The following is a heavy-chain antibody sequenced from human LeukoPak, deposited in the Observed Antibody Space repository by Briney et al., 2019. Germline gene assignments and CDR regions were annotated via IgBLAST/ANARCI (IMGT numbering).Heavy chain of an antibody. CDR1: GGSTSSYY. D-gene: IGHD6-13*01. CDR2: IYYSGST. CDR3: ARVEAVAGTSWFDP. V-gene: IGHV4-59*01. J-gene: IGHJ5*02. Sequence: SETLSLTCTVSGGSTSSYYWSWIRQPPGKGLEWMGYIYYSGSTSYTPSLKSRVTISLDTSKNQFSLKLSSVTAADTAVYYCARVEAVAGTSWFDPWGQGTLVTASS.